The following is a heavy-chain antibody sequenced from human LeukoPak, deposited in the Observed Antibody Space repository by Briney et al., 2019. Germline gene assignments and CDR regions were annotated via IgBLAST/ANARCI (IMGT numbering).Heavy chain of an antibody. CDR3: VATVTILGY. J-gene: IGHJ4*02. CDR1: GFTFSSYA. D-gene: IGHD4-17*01. CDR2: ISGSGGST. Sequence: PGGSLRLSCAASGFTFSSYAMSWVRQAPGKGPEWVSAISGSGGSTYYADSVKGRFTISRDNSKNTQYLQMNSLRAEDTAVYYCVATVTILGYWGQGTLVTVSS. V-gene: IGHV3-23*01.